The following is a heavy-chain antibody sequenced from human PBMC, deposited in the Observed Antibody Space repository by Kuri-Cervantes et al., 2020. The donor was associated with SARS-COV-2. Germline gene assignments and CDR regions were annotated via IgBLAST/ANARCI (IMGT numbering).Heavy chain of an antibody. CDR3: ARDLGVAPDF. D-gene: IGHD3-16*01. CDR2: IKGGSGTT. V-gene: IGHV3-23*01. Sequence: GGSLRLSCAASGFTFSSYVMSWVRQAPGKGLEWVSCIKGGSGTTYYAASVKGRFTVSRDNAKNTLYLLMSSLRVEDTAMYYCARDLGVAPDFWGQGTQVTVSS. CDR1: GFTFSSYV. J-gene: IGHJ4*02.